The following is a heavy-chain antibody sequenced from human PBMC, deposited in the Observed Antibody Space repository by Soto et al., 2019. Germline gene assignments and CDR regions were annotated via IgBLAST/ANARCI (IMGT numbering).Heavy chain of an antibody. CDR2: ISYDGSNK. V-gene: IGHV3-30-3*01. D-gene: IGHD1-26*01. CDR3: AQEGHDFTYLGGMDV. J-gene: IGHJ6*02. CDR1: GFTFSSYA. Sequence: QVQLVESGGGVVQPGRSLRLSCAASGFTFSSYAMHWVRQAPGKGLEWVAVISYDGSNKYYADSVKGRFTISRDNSKNKLYLQMNSLRAEDTAVYYCAQEGHDFTYLGGMDVWGQGTTVTVSS.